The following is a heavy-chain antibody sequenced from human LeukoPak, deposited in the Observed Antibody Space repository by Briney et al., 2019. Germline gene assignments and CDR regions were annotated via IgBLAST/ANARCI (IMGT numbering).Heavy chain of an antibody. J-gene: IGHJ5*02. CDR3: AKGDLIAAGGRFDP. CDR1: GFTLSSYA. Sequence: GGSLRLSCAASGFTLSSYAMSWVPQAPGKGLEWGSAISGSGGSTYYADSVKGRFTISRDNSKNTLYLQMNSLRAEDTAVYYCAKGDLIAAGGRFDPWGQETLVTVSS. CDR2: ISGSGGST. D-gene: IGHD6-13*01. V-gene: IGHV3-23*01.